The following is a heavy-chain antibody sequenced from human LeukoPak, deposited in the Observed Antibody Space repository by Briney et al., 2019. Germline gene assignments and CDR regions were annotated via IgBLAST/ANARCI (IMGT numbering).Heavy chain of an antibody. CDR1: GYSFTNYW. Sequence: GESLKISCKGSGYSFTNYWIGWVRQMPRKGLEWMGLIYLGDSDTRYSPSFQGQVTISADKSISTAYLQWSSLKASDTAIYYCARHPSYTSGWPLDYWGQGTLVTVSS. CDR3: ARHPSYTSGWPLDY. V-gene: IGHV5-51*01. CDR2: IYLGDSDT. D-gene: IGHD6-19*01. J-gene: IGHJ4*02.